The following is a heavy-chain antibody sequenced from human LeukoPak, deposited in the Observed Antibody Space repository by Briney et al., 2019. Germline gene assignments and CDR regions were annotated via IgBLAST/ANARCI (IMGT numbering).Heavy chain of an antibody. J-gene: IGHJ4*02. CDR1: GGSISSYY. Sequence: SSETLSPTCTVSGGSISSYYWSWIRQPAGKGLEWIGPINTSGRTNYNPSLKTRVTMSVDTSQNQFSLKLSSLTAADTAVYYCARTSRDGYNRAYYFDYWGQGTLVTVSS. CDR2: INTSGRT. D-gene: IGHD5-24*01. V-gene: IGHV4-4*07. CDR3: ARTSRDGYNRAYYFDY.